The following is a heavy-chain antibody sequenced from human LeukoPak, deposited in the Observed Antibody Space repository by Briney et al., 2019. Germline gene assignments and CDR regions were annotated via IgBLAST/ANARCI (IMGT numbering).Heavy chain of an antibody. D-gene: IGHD3-3*01. CDR3: ARDQVFGVVMTGGYYYYGMDV. Sequence: PGGSLRLFCGASGFTVSSNYMSWVREAPGKGLEGGSVIYSGGSTYYADSVKGRFTISRDNSKNTLYLQMNSLRAEDTAVYYCARDQVFGVVMTGGYYYYGMDVWGQGTTVTVSS. CDR2: IYSGGST. CDR1: GFTVSSNY. V-gene: IGHV3-66*01. J-gene: IGHJ6*02.